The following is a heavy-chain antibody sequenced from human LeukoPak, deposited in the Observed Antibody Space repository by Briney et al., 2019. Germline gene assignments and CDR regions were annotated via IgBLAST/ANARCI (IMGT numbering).Heavy chain of an antibody. CDR3: AKDMGVYSGYDSYFQH. Sequence: PGGSLRLSCAASGFTFDDYAMHWVRQAPGKGLEWVSGISWNSGSIGYADSMKGRFTISRDNAKNSLYLQMNSLRAEDTALYYCAKDMGVYSGYDSYFQHWGQGTLVTVSS. CDR1: GFTFDDYA. J-gene: IGHJ1*01. D-gene: IGHD5-12*01. V-gene: IGHV3-9*01. CDR2: ISWNSGSI.